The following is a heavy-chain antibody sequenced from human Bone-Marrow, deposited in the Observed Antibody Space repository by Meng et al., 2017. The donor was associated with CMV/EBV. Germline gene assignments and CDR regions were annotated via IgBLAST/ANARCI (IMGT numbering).Heavy chain of an antibody. CDR3: ARGSTSVTMIVVVFTAASLAYDS. V-gene: IGHV4-34*01. CDR2: INHTGRT. J-gene: IGHJ4*02. Sequence: SETLSLTCAVYGGSFSGYYWSWIRQPPEKGLEWIGEINHTGRTKYNPPLKSRVTISVDTSKNQFSLKLSSVTAADTAVYYCARGSTSVTMIVVVFTAASLAYDSWGQGTLVTVSS. CDR1: GGSFSGYY. D-gene: IGHD3-22*01.